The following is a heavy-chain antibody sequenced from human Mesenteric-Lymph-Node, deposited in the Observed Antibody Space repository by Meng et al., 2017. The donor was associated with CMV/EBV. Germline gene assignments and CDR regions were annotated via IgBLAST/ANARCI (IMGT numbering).Heavy chain of an antibody. CDR3: ARDPKTSSWYHFDS. CDR2: IYYSGSF. D-gene: IGHD6-13*01. CDR1: GGSLSSYY. V-gene: IGHV4-59*01. J-gene: IGHJ4*02. Sequence: GSLRLSCTVSGGSLSSYYWTWIRQSPGKGLEWIGYIYYSGSFNSNPSLKGRVTISVDTSKNQVFLNLRSVTAADTAVYFCARDPKTSSWYHFDSWGQGTLVTVSS.